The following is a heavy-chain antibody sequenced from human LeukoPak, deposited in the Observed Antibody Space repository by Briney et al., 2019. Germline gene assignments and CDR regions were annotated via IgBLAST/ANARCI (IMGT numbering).Heavy chain of an antibody. V-gene: IGHV3-30*02. J-gene: IGHJ4*02. Sequence: GGSLRLSCAASGFTFSSYEMNWVRQAPGKGLEWVAFIRYDGSNKYYGDSVKGRFTISRDNSKNTLSLQMNSLRAGDTAVYYCAKDRKRITMIVVVTPIDYWGQGTLVTVSS. D-gene: IGHD3-22*01. CDR1: GFTFSSYE. CDR2: IRYDGSNK. CDR3: AKDRKRITMIVVVTPIDY.